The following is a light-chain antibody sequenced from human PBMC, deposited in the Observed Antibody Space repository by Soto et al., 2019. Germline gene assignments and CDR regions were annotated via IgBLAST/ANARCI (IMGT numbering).Light chain of an antibody. Sequence: EIVLTQSPATLSLSPGERATLSCRASQSVSSYLAWYQHKPGQAPRLLIYDASNRATGIPARFSGSGSGADFTLTISSLVPEDFAVYYCQQRTDWPPAVTFGQGTRLEIK. V-gene: IGKV3-11*01. CDR3: QQRTDWPPAVT. J-gene: IGKJ5*01. CDR1: QSVSSY. CDR2: DAS.